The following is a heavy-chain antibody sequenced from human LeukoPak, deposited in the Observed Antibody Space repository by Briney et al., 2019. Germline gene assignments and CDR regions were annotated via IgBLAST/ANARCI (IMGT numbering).Heavy chain of an antibody. CDR1: GYTFTSYG. J-gene: IGHJ4*02. CDR2: IGAYNGNT. D-gene: IGHD3-10*01. Sequence: ASVKVSCKASGYTFTSYGMNWVRQAPGQGLEWMGRIGAYNGNTNYAQKLQGRVTMTTDTSTSTAYMELRSLRSDDTAVYYCARGSYYYGAVLDPSDYWGQGTLVTVSS. V-gene: IGHV1-18*01. CDR3: ARGSYYYGAVLDPSDY.